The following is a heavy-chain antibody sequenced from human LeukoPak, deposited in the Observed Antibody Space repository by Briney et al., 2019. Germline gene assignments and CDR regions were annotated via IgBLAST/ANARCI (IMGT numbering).Heavy chain of an antibody. CDR1: GGTFSSYT. CDR2: IIPILGIA. Sequence: SVKVSCKASGGTFSSYTISWVRQAPGQGPEWMGRIIPILGIANYAQKFQGRVTITADKSTSTAYMELSSLRSEDTAVYYCARDLHSSSWYFGYWGQGTLVTVSS. D-gene: IGHD6-13*01. J-gene: IGHJ4*02. CDR3: ARDLHSSSWYFGY. V-gene: IGHV1-69*04.